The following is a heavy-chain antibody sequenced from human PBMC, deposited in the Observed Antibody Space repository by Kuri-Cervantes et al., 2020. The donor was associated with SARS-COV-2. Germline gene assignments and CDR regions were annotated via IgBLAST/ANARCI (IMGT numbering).Heavy chain of an antibody. J-gene: IGHJ6*02. D-gene: IGHD6-6*01. CDR3: ARDRVYSSSSYYYYYGMDV. Sequence: GGSLRLSCAASGLTFSSYAMNWVRQAPGKGLEWVSSISSISSFIYYADAVKGRFTISRDNAKNSLYLQMNSLRAEDTAVYFCARDRVYSSSSYYYYYGMDVWGQGTTVTVSS. CDR2: ISSISSFI. CDR1: GLTFSSYA. V-gene: IGHV3-21*01.